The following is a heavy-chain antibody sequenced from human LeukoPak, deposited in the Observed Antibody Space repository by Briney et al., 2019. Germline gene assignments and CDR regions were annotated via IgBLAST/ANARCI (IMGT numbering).Heavy chain of an antibody. D-gene: IGHD1-26*01. CDR2: IYHSGST. V-gene: IGHV4-30-2*01. J-gene: IGHJ4*02. CDR1: GGSISSGGYS. CDR3: ARGVVGANFDY. Sequence: SETLSLTCVVSGGSISSGGYSWSWIRQPPGKGLEWIGYIYHSGSTYYNPSLKSRVTISVDRSKNQFSLKLSSVTAADTAVYYCARGVVGANFDYWGQGTLVTVSS.